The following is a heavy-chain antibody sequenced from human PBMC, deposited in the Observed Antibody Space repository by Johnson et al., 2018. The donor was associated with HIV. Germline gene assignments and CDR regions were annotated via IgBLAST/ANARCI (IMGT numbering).Heavy chain of an antibody. CDR2: ISWNSGNI. CDR1: GFTFSSYA. D-gene: IGHD1-26*01. V-gene: IGHV3-23*04. Sequence: VQLVESGGGLVQSGGSLRLSCAASGFTFSSYAMSWVRQAPGKGLEWVSAISWNSGNIAYADSVKGRFTISRDNAKNSLYLQMNSLRAEDTAVYYCARGGVGDVFDIWGQGTMVTVSS. J-gene: IGHJ3*02. CDR3: ARGGVGDVFDI.